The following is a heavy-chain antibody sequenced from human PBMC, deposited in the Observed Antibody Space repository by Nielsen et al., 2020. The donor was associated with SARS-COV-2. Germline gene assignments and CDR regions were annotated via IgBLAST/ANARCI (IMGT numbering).Heavy chain of an antibody. Sequence: VRQAPGKGLEWVAVIWYDGSNKYYADSVKGRFTISRDNSKNTLYLQMNSLRAEDTAVYYCAKSGGRDGYNLGYWGQGTLVTVSS. CDR2: IWYDGSNK. V-gene: IGHV3-33*06. J-gene: IGHJ4*02. D-gene: IGHD5-24*01. CDR3: AKSGGRDGYNLGY.